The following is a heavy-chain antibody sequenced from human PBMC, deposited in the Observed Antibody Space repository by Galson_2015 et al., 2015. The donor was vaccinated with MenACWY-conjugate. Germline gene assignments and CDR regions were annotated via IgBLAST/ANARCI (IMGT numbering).Heavy chain of an antibody. D-gene: IGHD2-2*01. CDR1: GFTFSDYY. CDR3: ARDLTLGYCSSTSCLYGMDV. J-gene: IGHJ6*02. V-gene: IGHV3-11*05. Sequence: SLRLSCAASGFTFSDYYMSWIRQAPGKGLEWVSYISSSSSYTNYADSVKGRFTISRDNAKNSLYLQMNSLRAEDTAVYYCARDLTLGYCSSTSCLYGMDVWGQGTTVTVSS. CDR2: ISSSSSYT.